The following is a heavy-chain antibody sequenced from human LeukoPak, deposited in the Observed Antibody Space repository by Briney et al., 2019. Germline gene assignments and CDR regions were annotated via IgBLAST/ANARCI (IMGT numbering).Heavy chain of an antibody. CDR2: IYWDDDK. CDR1: GFSLSTSGVG. D-gene: IGHD2-15*01. V-gene: IGHV2-5*02. Sequence: SGPTLVKPTQTLTLTCTFSGFSLSTSGVGVGWIRQPPGKALEWLALIYWDDDKRYSPSLKSRLTITKDTSKNQVVLTMTNMDPVDTATYYCAHRRADCRDPYCSSRGFDYWGQGTLVTVSS. J-gene: IGHJ4*02. CDR3: AHRRADCRDPYCSSRGFDY.